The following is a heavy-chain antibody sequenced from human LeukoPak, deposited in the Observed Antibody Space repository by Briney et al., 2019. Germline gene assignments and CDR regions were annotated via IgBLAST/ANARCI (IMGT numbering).Heavy chain of an antibody. CDR3: ARAGSDFWSGYYGSDPFDY. CDR1: GGSISSGSYY. Sequence: SQTLSLTCTVSGGSISSGSYYWSWIRQPAGKGLEWIGRIYTSGSTNYNPSLKSRVTISVDTSKNQFSLKLSSVTAADTAVYYCARAGSDFWSGYYGSDPFDYWGQGTLVTVSS. CDR2: IYTSGST. V-gene: IGHV4-61*02. D-gene: IGHD3-3*01. J-gene: IGHJ4*02.